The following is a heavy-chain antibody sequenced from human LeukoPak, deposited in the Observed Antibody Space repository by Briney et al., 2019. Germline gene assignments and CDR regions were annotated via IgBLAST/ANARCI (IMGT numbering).Heavy chain of an antibody. D-gene: IGHD4-23*01. CDR1: GYTFTSYD. CDR2: ISAYNGNT. V-gene: IGHV1-18*01. CDR3: ARDTVVTPNDYYYYYMDV. J-gene: IGHJ6*03. Sequence: GASVKVSCKASGYTFTSYDINWVRQAPGQGLEWMGWISAYNGNTNYAQKLQGRVTMTTDTSTSTAYMELRSLRSDDTAVYYCARDTVVTPNDYYYYYMDVWGKGTTVTVSS.